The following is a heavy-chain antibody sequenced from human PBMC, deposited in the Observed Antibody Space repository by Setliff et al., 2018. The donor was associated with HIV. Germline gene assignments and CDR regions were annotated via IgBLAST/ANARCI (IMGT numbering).Heavy chain of an antibody. V-gene: IGHV4-34*01. J-gene: IGHJ4*02. CDR3: ARVVVERATIFDF. CDR2: INHSGST. D-gene: IGHD5-12*01. CDR1: GGSFSGYY. Sequence: SETLSLTCAVYGGSFSGYYWNWIRQPPGNGLEWIGEINHSGSTKYNPSLKSRVTISVDMSKNQFSLKLTSVTAADTAVYYCARVVVERATIFDFWGPGTLVTVSS.